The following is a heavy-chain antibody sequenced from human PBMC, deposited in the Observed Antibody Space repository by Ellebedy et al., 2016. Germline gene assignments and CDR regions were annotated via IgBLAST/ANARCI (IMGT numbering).Heavy chain of an antibody. Sequence: GGSLRLSCAASGFIFSDHYMDWVRQAPGQGLEWVGLVKRKSDGGTIDYAAPVRGRFTISRDDSKNTLYLQMASLKPEDTAVYYCVTEISGAFPEWGQGTLVTVSS. V-gene: IGHV3-15*07. J-gene: IGHJ4*02. CDR3: VTEISGAFPE. CDR2: VKRKSDGGTI. D-gene: IGHD3-3*02. CDR1: GFIFSDHY.